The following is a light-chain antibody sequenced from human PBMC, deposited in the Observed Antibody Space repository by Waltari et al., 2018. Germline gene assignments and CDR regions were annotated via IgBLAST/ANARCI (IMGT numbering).Light chain of an antibody. CDR1: SSDIGTYNY. CDR3: SSYAGSNNFLYV. CDR2: DVS. Sequence: QSALTQPPSASGSPGQSVTISCTGTSSDIGTYNYVSWYQQQPGKAPKLMIYDVSQRRSGVPDRSSGSKSGNTASLTVSGLQAEDEGDYYCSSYAGSNNFLYVFGTGTKVSVL. V-gene: IGLV2-8*01. J-gene: IGLJ1*01.